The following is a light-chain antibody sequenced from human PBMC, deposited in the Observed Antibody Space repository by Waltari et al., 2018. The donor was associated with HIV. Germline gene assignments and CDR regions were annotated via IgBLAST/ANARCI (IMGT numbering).Light chain of an antibody. Sequence: DIQMTQSPSSLSASLGDRVTITCRASQVIRNDLGWYQLKPGKAPQRLGYAAASLQSGVPSRFSGSGFVTQVNLTISSLQPEDFTTYFCLQYYSYPYTFGQWTKLEI. CDR2: AAA. CDR3: LQYYSYPYT. CDR1: QVIRND. J-gene: IGKJ2*01. V-gene: IGKV1-17*01.